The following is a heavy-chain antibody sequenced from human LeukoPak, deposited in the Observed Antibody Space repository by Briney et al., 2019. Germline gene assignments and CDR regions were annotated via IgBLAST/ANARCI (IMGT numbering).Heavy chain of an antibody. V-gene: IGHV3-64*04. D-gene: IGHD5-12*01. CDR2: ISSNGDST. CDR1: GFTFSSYA. Sequence: GGPLRLSCAASGFTFSSYAMHWVRQAPGKGLEYVSAISSNGDSTYYADSVKGRFTISRDNAKNSLYLQMNSLRAEDTAVYYCARDRSGYSGYECQAYWGQGTLVTVSS. CDR3: ARDRSGYSGYECQAY. J-gene: IGHJ4*02.